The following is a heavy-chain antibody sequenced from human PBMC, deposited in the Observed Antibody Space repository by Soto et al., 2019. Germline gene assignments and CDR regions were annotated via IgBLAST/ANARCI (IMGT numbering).Heavy chain of an antibody. CDR3: ASSGWYPYYYYGMDV. J-gene: IGHJ6*02. Sequence: GGSLRLSCAASGFIFSNYGMSWVRQAPGKGLEWVSAISGSGGSTYYADSVKGRFTISRDNSKNTLYLQMNSLRAEDTAVYYCASSGWYPYYYYGMDVWGQGTTVTVSS. CDR1: GFIFSNYG. D-gene: IGHD6-19*01. V-gene: IGHV3-23*01. CDR2: ISGSGGST.